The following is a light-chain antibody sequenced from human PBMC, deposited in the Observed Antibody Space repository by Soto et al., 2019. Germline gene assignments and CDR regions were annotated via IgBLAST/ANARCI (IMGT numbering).Light chain of an antibody. Sequence: QSVLTQPPSVSGAPGQRVTISCTGSSSKIGAGYDVHWYQQLPGTAPKLLIYGNSNRPSGVPDRFSGSKSGTSASLAITGRQAEDEADYYCQSYDSSLSGSVFGGGTKHTVL. J-gene: IGLJ3*02. CDR2: GNS. CDR3: QSYDSSLSGSV. CDR1: SSKIGAGYD. V-gene: IGLV1-40*01.